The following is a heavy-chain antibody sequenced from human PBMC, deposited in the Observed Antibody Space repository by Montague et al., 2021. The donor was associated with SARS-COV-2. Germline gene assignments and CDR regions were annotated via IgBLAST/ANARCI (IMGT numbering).Heavy chain of an antibody. D-gene: IGHD1-14*01. J-gene: IGHJ4*02. Sequence: SLRLSCAASGFTFNNYGFHWVRQAPGKGLQWVALISYDGSIRHYADSVKGRFTIPRDQSKNTLYLQMDSLRPEDTAVYLCARSGGILHFRASLAQLSDWGQGVLVTVSS. CDR3: ARSGGILHFRASLAQLSD. CDR1: GFTFNNYG. CDR2: ISYDGSIR. V-gene: IGHV3-30*04.